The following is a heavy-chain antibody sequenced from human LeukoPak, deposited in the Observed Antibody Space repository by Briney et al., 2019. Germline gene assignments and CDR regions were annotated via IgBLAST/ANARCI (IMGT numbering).Heavy chain of an antibody. V-gene: IGHV3-64*01. D-gene: IGHD4-17*01. Sequence: GGSLRLSCAASGFTFSSYSMNWVRQAPGKGLEYVSSTSSNGGSTYYANSVKGRFTISRDNSKNTLYLQMGSLRAEDMAVYYCARVGTYGDYGPFDYWGQGTLVTVSS. J-gene: IGHJ4*02. CDR2: TSSNGGST. CDR1: GFTFSSYS. CDR3: ARVGTYGDYGPFDY.